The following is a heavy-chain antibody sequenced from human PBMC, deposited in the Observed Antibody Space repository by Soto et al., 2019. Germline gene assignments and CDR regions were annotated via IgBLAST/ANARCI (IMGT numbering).Heavy chain of an antibody. D-gene: IGHD5-18*01. CDR3: ARGGIQLSYAFDY. Sequence: SETLSLTCSVSGTSVSNYYWSWIRQPAGKGLEHIGRIYTSGSTSYNPSLKSRVTMSMDTSQTQIYLNLTSVTAADTAVYYCARGGIQLSYAFDYWGQGIQVTSPQ. CDR1: GTSVSNYY. V-gene: IGHV4-4*07. J-gene: IGHJ4*02. CDR2: IYTSGST.